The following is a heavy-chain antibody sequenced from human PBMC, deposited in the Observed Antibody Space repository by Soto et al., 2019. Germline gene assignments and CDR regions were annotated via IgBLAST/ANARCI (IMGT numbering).Heavy chain of an antibody. CDR3: ARDLPLADTAMVNDY. CDR2: IIPIFGTA. V-gene: IGHV1-69*13. J-gene: IGHJ4*02. Sequence: GASVKVSCKASGGTFSSYAISWVRPAPGQGLEWMGGIIPIFGTANYAQKFQGRVTITADESTSTAYMELSSLRSEDTAVYYCARDLPLADTAMVNDYWGQGTLVTVSS. CDR1: GGTFSSYA. D-gene: IGHD5-18*01.